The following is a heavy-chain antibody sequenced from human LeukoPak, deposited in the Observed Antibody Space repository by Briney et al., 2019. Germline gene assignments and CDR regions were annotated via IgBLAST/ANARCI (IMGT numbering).Heavy chain of an antibody. D-gene: IGHD3-22*01. CDR3: AREWEYHYNRRRGAFDV. CDR2: IRYDGSNK. CDR1: GFTFRSYG. Sequence: GGSLRLSCAASGFTFRSYGMHWVRQAPGKGLEWVAFIRYDGSNKYYADSVKGRFTISRDNAKNTLYLQVNSLRAEDTAVYYCAREWEYHYNRRRGAFDVWGRGTMVTVS. J-gene: IGHJ3*01. V-gene: IGHV3-30*02.